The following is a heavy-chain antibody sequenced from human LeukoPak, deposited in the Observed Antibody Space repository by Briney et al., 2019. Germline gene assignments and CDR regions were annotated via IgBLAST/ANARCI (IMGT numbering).Heavy chain of an antibody. CDR2: ISGGGGST. V-gene: IGHV3-23*01. CDR1: GFTFSSYA. D-gene: IGHD2-2*03. Sequence: GGSLRLSCAASGFTFSSYAMNWVRQAPGKGLEWVSTISGGGGSTYYTDSVKGRFTISRDNSKNTLYLQMNSLRAEDTAVYFCAKYGGYCTHAFCYGFDYGAQEPLVTFSS. CDR3: AKYGGYCTHAFCYGFDY. J-gene: IGHJ4*02.